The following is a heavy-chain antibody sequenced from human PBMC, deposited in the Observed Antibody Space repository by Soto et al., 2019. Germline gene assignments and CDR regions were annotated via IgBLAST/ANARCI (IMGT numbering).Heavy chain of an antibody. D-gene: IGHD6-13*01. Sequence: QVQLQGSGPGLVRPSGTLSLTCAVSGGSISSNNWWSWVRQPPGKGLEWIGEIYHSGSTNYNPSLKSRVTMSVVPSKNLFSLTLNSVTAADTAFYYCARDQGSHPGDWGQGTLVSVSS. V-gene: IGHV4-4*02. CDR2: IYHSGST. CDR1: GGSISSNNW. CDR3: ARDQGSHPGD. J-gene: IGHJ4*02.